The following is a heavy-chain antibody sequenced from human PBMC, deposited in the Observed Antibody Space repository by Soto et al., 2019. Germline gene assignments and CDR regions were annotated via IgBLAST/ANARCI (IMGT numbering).Heavy chain of an antibody. CDR3: AKDRQQLVLGILDY. CDR1: GFTFSSYA. Sequence: EVQLLESGGGLVQPGGSLRLCCAASGFTFSSYAMSWVRQAPGKGLEWVSAISGSGGSTYYADSVKGRFTISRDNSKNTLYLQMNSLRAEDTAVYYCAKDRQQLVLGILDYWGQGTLVTVSS. CDR2: ISGSGGST. D-gene: IGHD6-13*01. V-gene: IGHV3-23*01. J-gene: IGHJ4*02.